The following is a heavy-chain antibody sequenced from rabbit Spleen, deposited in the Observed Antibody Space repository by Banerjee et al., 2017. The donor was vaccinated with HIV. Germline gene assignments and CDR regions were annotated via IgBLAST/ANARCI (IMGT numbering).Heavy chain of an antibody. CDR1: GFSFSSSDY. J-gene: IGHJ6*01. D-gene: IGHD3-3*01. CDR2: IATDSSGSS. V-gene: IGHV1S40*01. CDR3: SMGGSL. Sequence: QSLEESGGGLVQPEGSLTLTCKASGFSFSSSDYICWVRQAPEKGLEWIGYIATDSSGSSYYANWAKGRFTISKTSSTTVALQMTSLTVADSATYFCSMGGSLWGPGTLVTVS.